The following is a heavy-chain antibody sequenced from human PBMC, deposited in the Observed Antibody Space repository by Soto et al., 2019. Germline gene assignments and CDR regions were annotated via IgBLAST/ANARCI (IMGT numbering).Heavy chain of an antibody. CDR3: ASQKYSSSWPPFDS. J-gene: IGHJ4*02. Sequence: SETLSLTCTVSGGSISSSSYYWGWIRQPPGKGLEWIGSIYYSGSTYYNPSLKSRVTISVDKSKNQFSLKLSSVTAADTAVYYCASQKYSSSWPPFDSWGQGTLVTVSS. CDR1: GGSISSSSYY. V-gene: IGHV4-39*01. CDR2: IYYSGST. D-gene: IGHD6-13*01.